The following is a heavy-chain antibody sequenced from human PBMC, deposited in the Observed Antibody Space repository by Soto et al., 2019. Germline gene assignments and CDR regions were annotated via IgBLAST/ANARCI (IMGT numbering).Heavy chain of an antibody. CDR3: ARGGDVNYYHGMDV. CDR1: SHG. V-gene: IGHV1-18*01. Sequence: SHGISWVRQAPGQGLEWMGCISAYNGKTNYAQNVQGRVTMTTDTSTRTAYMDLRSLRSDDTAVYYCARGGDVNYYHGMDVWGQGTTLTVSS. D-gene: IGHD5-12*01. CDR2: ISAYNGKT. J-gene: IGHJ6*02.